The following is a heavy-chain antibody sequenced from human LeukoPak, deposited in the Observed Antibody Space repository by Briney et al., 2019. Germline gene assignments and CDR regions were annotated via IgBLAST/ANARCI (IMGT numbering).Heavy chain of an antibody. CDR1: GFSISSGYY. V-gene: IGHV4-38-2*02. D-gene: IGHD1-1*01. J-gene: IGHJ6*03. Sequence: SETLSLTCTVSGFSISSGYYWGWIRQPPGKGLEWIGSIYYSGSTYYNPSLKSRVTISVDTSKNQFSLKLSSVTAADTAVYYCARGPRGGRSYYYYMDVWGKGTTVTVSS. CDR3: ARGPRGGRSYYYYMDV. CDR2: IYYSGST.